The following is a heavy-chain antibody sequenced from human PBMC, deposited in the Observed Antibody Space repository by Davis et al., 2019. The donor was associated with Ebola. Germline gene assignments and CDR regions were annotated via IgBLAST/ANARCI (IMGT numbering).Heavy chain of an antibody. J-gene: IGHJ6*02. Sequence: MPSETLSLTCAVYGGSFSGYYWSWIRQSPGKGLEWIGEINHSGSTNYNPSLKSRVTISVDKSKNQFSLKLSSVTAADTAVYYCARQNYYYYGMDVWGQGTTVTVSS. CDR1: GGSFSGYY. CDR2: INHSGST. CDR3: ARQNYYYYGMDV. V-gene: IGHV4-34*01.